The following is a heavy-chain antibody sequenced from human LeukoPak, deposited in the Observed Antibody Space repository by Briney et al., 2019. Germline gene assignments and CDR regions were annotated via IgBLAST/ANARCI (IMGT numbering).Heavy chain of an antibody. Sequence: GGSLRLSCAASGFIFTDYWMNWVRQAPGRGLEWLASVKGDGSATSYVDSVKGRFTISRDNSKNTLYLQMNSLRAEDTAVYYCAKAEGSTWGQGNLVTVSS. CDR2: VKGDGSAT. D-gene: IGHD2-15*01. V-gene: IGHV3-7*01. CDR3: AKAEGST. J-gene: IGHJ5*02. CDR1: GFIFTDYW.